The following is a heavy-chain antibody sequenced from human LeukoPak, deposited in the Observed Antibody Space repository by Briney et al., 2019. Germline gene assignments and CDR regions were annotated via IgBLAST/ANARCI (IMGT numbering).Heavy chain of an antibody. J-gene: IGHJ4*02. CDR1: GGSITSDTYY. V-gene: IGHV4-30-2*01. CDR2: ILHSGST. D-gene: IGHD3-3*01. CDR3: ARTRDFWSGFFDY. Sequence: PSGTLSLTCDVSGGSITSDTYYWSWIRQPPGKGLEWIGYILHSGSTYNNPSLKSRVTISVDTSKSQFSLKLSSVTAADAAVYYCARTRDFWSGFFDYWGQGTLVTVSS.